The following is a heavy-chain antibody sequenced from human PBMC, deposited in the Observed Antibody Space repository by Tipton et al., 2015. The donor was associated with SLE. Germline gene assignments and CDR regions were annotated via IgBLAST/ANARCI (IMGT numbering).Heavy chain of an antibody. Sequence: TLSLTCAVSGYSISSGYYWGWIRQPPGKGLEWIGEINHSGSTNYNPSLKSRVTISVDTSKNQFSLKVSSVTAADTAVYYCARGTYRGDYWGQGILVTVSS. V-gene: IGHV4-38-2*01. CDR1: GYSISSGYY. J-gene: IGHJ4*02. CDR2: INHSGST. D-gene: IGHD4-11*01. CDR3: ARGTYRGDY.